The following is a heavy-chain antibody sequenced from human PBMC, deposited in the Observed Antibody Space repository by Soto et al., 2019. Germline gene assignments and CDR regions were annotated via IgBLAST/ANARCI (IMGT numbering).Heavy chain of an antibody. CDR3: AKDPPSTWNANWVEP. V-gene: IGHV3-33*06. CDR2: IWYDGSNK. CDR1: VCTFSSYG. D-gene: IGHD1-1*01. Sequence: VGSLRLSCASSVCTFSSYGMHWVRQAPGKWLEWVAVIWYDGSNKYYADSVKGRFTISRDNSKNTLYLQMNSLRAEDTATYYCAKDPPSTWNANWVEPWGKGILVIVSS. J-gene: IGHJ5*02.